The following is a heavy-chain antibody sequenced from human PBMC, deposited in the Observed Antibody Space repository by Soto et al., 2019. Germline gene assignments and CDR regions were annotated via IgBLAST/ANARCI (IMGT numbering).Heavy chain of an antibody. Sequence: PSETLSLTCDVSGGSISSYNWWTWVRQPPGKGLEWIGEIYHGGSTNYNPSLRSRVTISFDQSKNQFSLKLSSVTAADTAVYYCARGPKRGYYYYGMDVWGQGTTVTVSS. CDR2: IYHGGST. V-gene: IGHV4-4*02. CDR1: GGSISSYNW. CDR3: ARGPKRGYYYYGMDV. J-gene: IGHJ6*02. D-gene: IGHD3-10*01.